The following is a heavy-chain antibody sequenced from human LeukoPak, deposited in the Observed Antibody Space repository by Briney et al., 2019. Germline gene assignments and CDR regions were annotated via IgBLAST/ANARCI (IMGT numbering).Heavy chain of an antibody. J-gene: IGHJ6*03. CDR1: GGSISSCY. D-gene: IGHD4-17*01. CDR2: IYYSGST. Sequence: SETLSLTCTVSGGSISSCYWSWIRQPPGKGLEWIGYIYYSGSTKYNPSLKSRVTISVDTSKNQFSLKLSSVTAADTAVYYCARERLRDYYYMDVWGKGTTVTVSS. CDR3: ARERLRDYYYMDV. V-gene: IGHV4-59*01.